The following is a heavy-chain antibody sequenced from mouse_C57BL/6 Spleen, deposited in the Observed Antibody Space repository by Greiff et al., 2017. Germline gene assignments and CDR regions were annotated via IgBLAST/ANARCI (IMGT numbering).Heavy chain of an antibody. CDR1: GFTFSSYA. Sequence: EVKLLESGEGLVKPGGSLKLSCAASGFTFSSYAMSWVRQTPEKRLEWIAYISTGCDYTNYADTVKGRFTFSRDNARNTLYLQMSSLKSEDTVMYYCTRELAHAFAYWGQGTLVTVSA. V-gene: IGHV5-9-1*02. D-gene: IGHD1-3*01. CDR2: ISTGCDYT. J-gene: IGHJ3*01. CDR3: TRELAHAFAY.